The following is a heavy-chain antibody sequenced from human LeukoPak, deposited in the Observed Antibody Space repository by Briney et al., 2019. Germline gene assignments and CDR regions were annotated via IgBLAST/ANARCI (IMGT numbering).Heavy chain of an antibody. Sequence: KPSETLSLTCTVSGGSISSSSYYWGWIRQPPGKGLEWIGSIYYSGSTYYNPSLKSRVTISVDTSKNQSSLKLSSVTAADTAVYYCARDLSSGWYYFDYWGQGTLVTVSP. CDR2: IYYSGST. CDR3: ARDLSSGWYYFDY. V-gene: IGHV4-39*07. CDR1: GGSISSSSYY. J-gene: IGHJ4*02. D-gene: IGHD6-19*01.